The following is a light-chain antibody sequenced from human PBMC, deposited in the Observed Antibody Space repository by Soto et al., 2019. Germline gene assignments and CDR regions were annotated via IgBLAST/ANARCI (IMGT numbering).Light chain of an antibody. Sequence: DIQMTQSPSSLSASVGDRVTITCRASQGISNYLAWYQQIPGKVPKLLISAASTLQSGFPSRFSGSGSGTDFTLTMSRLQREDFATYYCQNYTNVPAFGGGTKVEIK. J-gene: IGKJ4*01. CDR1: QGISNY. V-gene: IGKV1-27*01. CDR3: QNYTNVPA. CDR2: AAS.